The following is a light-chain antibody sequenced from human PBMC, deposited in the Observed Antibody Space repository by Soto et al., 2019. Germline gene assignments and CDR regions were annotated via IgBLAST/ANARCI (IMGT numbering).Light chain of an antibody. Sequence: QSALTQPASVSGSPGQSITISCTGTSSDVGGYNYVSLYQQHPGKAPKLMIYDVSNRPSGVSNRFSGSKSGNTASLTFSGLQAEDEADYYCSSYTRSSPVVFGGGTKLTVL. J-gene: IGLJ2*01. CDR1: SSDVGGYNY. V-gene: IGLV2-14*01. CDR3: SSYTRSSPVV. CDR2: DVS.